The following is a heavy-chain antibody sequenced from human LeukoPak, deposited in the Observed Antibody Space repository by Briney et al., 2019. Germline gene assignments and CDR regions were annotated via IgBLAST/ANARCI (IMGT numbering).Heavy chain of an antibody. J-gene: IGHJ4*02. CDR3: ARDYGDGYFDY. V-gene: IGHV3-13*01. CDR2: IGTAGDT. CDR1: GFTFSTYD. D-gene: IGHD4-17*01. Sequence: GGSLRLSCAASGFTFSTYDMHWVRQATGKGLEWVSAIGTAGDTYYPGSVKGRFTISRENAKNSLYLQMNSLRAGDTAVYYCARDYGDGYFDYWGQGTLVTVSS.